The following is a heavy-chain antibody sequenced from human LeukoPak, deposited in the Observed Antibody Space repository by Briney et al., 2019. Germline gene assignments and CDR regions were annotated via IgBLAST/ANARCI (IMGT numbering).Heavy chain of an antibody. D-gene: IGHD2-15*01. V-gene: IGHV4-34*01. CDR1: GGSFSGYY. Sequence: SETLSLTCAVYGGSFSGYYWSWIRQPPGKGLEWIGEINHSGSTNYNPSLKSRVTISVDTSKNQFSLKLSSVTAADTAVYYCARVQCSGGSCYYYYYYGMDVWGQGTTVTVYS. CDR2: INHSGST. CDR3: ARVQCSGGSCYYYYYYGMDV. J-gene: IGHJ6*02.